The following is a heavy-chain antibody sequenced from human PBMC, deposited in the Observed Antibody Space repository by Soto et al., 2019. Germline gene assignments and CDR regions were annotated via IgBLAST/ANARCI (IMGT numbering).Heavy chain of an antibody. CDR2: ISSSGSTI. CDR3: ARAPSAGMGDDAFDI. J-gene: IGHJ3*02. V-gene: IGHV3-48*03. D-gene: IGHD3-16*01. Sequence: GGSLRLSCAASGFTFSSYEMNWVRQAPGKGLEWVSYISSSGSTIYYADSVKGRFTISRDNAKNSLYLQMNSLRAEDTAVYYCARAPSAGMGDDAFDIWGQGTMVTVSS. CDR1: GFTFSSYE.